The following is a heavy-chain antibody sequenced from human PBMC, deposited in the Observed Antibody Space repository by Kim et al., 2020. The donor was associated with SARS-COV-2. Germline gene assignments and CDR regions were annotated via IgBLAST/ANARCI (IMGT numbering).Heavy chain of an antibody. CDR3: AGDALYCRITTCPFDY. V-gene: IGHV4-61*01. CDR1: GGSVSGGRYY. CDR2: IYYSGST. J-gene: IGHJ4*02. D-gene: IGHD2-2*01. Sequence: SETLSLTCTVTGGSVSGGRYYWNWIRQHPGKGLEWIGFIYYSGSTNYNPSLKSRVTISLDTSKNQFSLKLSSVIAADTAVYYCAGDALYCRITTCPFDYCGPGTLGTVSS.